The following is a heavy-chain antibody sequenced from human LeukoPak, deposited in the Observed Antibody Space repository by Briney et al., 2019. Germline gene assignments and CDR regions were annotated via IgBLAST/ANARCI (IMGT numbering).Heavy chain of an antibody. V-gene: IGHV4-59*01. CDR1: GGSISSYY. D-gene: IGHD3-9*01. CDR2: IYYSGST. J-gene: IGHJ4*02. CDR3: ARGFETGSIDY. Sequence: SETLSLTCTVSGGSISSYYWSWIRQPPGRGLEWIGYIYYSGSTNYNPSLKSRVTISVVTSKNQFSLKLSSVTAADTAVYYCARGFETGSIDYWGQGTLVTVSS.